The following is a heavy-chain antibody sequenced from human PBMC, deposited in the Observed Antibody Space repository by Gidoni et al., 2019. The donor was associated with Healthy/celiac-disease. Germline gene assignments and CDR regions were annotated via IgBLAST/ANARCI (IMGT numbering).Heavy chain of an antibody. CDR2: ISAYNGNT. CDR1: GYTFTSSG. J-gene: IGHJ1*01. V-gene: IGHV1-18*04. D-gene: IGHD2-21*01. Sequence: QVQLVQSGAEVKKPGASVKVSCNASGYTFTSSGISWVRQAPGQGLEWMGWISAYNGNTNYAQKLKGRVTMTTDTSTSTAYMELRSLRSDDTAVYYCARVRVGCGGDCSAHLGHWGQGTLVTVSS. CDR3: ARVRVGCGGDCSAHLGH.